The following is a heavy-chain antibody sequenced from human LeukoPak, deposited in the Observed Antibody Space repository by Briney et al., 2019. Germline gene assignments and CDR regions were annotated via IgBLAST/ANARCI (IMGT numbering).Heavy chain of an antibody. CDR2: IYYSGST. CDR1: GGSISSSSYY. V-gene: IGHV4-39*01. D-gene: IGHD2-2*01. CDR3: ASLSPHQLLPEYYFDY. Sequence: KPSETLSLTCTVSGGSISSSSYYWGWIRQPPGKGLEWIGSIYYSGSTYYNPSLKSRVTISVDTSKNQFSLKLSSVTAADAAVYYCASLSPHQLLPEYYFDYWGQGTLVTVSS. J-gene: IGHJ4*02.